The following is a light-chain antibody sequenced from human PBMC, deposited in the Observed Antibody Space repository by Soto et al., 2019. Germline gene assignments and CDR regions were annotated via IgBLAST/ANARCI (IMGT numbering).Light chain of an antibody. V-gene: IGKV1-5*01. CDR1: QSISSW. J-gene: IGKJ5*01. CDR3: QQYNSYSPWT. CDR2: DAS. Sequence: DIQMTQSPSTLSASVGDIVTITCRASQSISSWLAWYQQKPGKAPKLLIYDASSLESGVPSRFSGSGSGTEFTLTISSLQPDDFATYYCQQYNSYSPWTFGQGTRLEIK.